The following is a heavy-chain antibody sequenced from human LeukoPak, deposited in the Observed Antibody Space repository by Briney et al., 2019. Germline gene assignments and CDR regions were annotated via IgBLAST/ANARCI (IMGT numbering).Heavy chain of an antibody. D-gene: IGHD2-2*01. Sequence: GGSLRLSCALSRFGPSVYTTGPGSQAPGKGLEWLANINQDGSEIYYVDSVKGRFPISRDNGKNSLYPQINSLRDDNTAVYYCASVYCSMRVLRTWGSYFYMWGRGTLVTVSS. CDR2: INQDGSEI. V-gene: IGHV3-7*01. CDR3: ASVYCSMRVLRTWGSYFYM. J-gene: IGHJ2*01. CDR1: RFGPSVYTT.